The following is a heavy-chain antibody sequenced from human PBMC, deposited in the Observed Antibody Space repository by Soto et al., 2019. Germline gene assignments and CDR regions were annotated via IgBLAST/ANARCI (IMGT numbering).Heavy chain of an antibody. CDR3: TIGGGIYYWAHRY. J-gene: IGHJ4*02. D-gene: IGHD1-26*01. CDR2: ISGSGDRT. CDR1: GFTFTTYA. Sequence: EVQLLESGGGLVQPGGSLRLSCVASGFTFTTYAMTWVRQAPGKGLEWVSAISGSGDRTYHADSAKGRFTISRDNSKNTMNWQMSSLRAEDKAEYYYTIGGGIYYWAHRYWGQGTLVIVSS. V-gene: IGHV3-23*01.